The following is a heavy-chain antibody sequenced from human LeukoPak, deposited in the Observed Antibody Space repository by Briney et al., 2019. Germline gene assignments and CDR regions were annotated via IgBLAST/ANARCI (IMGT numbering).Heavy chain of an antibody. Sequence: ASVKVSCKASGYTFTAYYMHWVRQAPGQGLEWMTWINPNSGGTNFAQKFQGRVTVTRDTSITTAYMELTRLTSDDTAVYYCARGGASGRQPTADYWGQGTLVTVFS. V-gene: IGHV1-2*02. CDR1: GYTFTAYY. CDR2: INPNSGGT. CDR3: ARGGASGRQPTADY. J-gene: IGHJ4*02. D-gene: IGHD3-10*01.